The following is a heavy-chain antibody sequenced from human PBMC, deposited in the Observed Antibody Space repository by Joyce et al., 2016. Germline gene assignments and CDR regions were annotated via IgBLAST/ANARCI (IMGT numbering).Heavy chain of an antibody. CDR2: SNTDGSST. J-gene: IGHJ5*02. V-gene: IGHV3-74*01. D-gene: IGHD6-6*01. CDR1: GFSFSGYW. CDR3: VRGISARPGGPNWFDP. Sequence: EVQLVESGGGLVQPGGSLRLSCAASGFSFSGYWIHWVRQAPGKGRVWVSRSNTDGSSTRFAGSVKGRFTISRDNAKNTLYLQMNSLRAEDTAVYYCVRGISARPGGPNWFDPWGQGTLVTVSS.